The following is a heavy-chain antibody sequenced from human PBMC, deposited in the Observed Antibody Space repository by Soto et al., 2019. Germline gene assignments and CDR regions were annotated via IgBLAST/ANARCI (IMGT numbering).Heavy chain of an antibody. D-gene: IGHD3-9*01. CDR2: INSDGSST. CDR1: GFTFSSYW. CDR3: ARGGYYDILTDPYYFDY. J-gene: IGHJ4*02. V-gene: IGHV3-74*01. Sequence: GGSLRLSCAASGFTFSSYWMHWVRQAPGKGLVWVSRINSDGSSTSYADSVKGRFTISRDNAKNTLYLQMNSLRAEDTAVYYCARGGYYDILTDPYYFDYWGQGTLVTVSS.